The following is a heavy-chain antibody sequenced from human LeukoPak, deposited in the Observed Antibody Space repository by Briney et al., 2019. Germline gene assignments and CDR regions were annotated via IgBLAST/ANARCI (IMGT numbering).Heavy chain of an antibody. V-gene: IGHV1-24*01. Sequence: ASVKVSCKVSGYTLTELSMHWVRQAPGKGLEWMGGFDPEDGETIYAQKFQGRVTMTEDTSTDTAYMELSSLRSEDTAVYYCATGRAYCSSTSCYDYWGQETLVTVSP. J-gene: IGHJ4*02. CDR1: GYTLTELS. CDR2: FDPEDGET. D-gene: IGHD2-2*01. CDR3: ATGRAYCSSTSCYDY.